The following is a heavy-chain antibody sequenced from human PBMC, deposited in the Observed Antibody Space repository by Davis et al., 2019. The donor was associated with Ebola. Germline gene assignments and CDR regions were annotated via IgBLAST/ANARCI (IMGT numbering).Heavy chain of an antibody. Sequence: GGSLRLSCTDSVITFSSYAMTWVRQAPGKGLGWVSAISGSGGSTYYADSVKGRFTISRDNSKNTLYLQMNSLRAEDTAVYYCAKSGLSFGVVKYHYGMDVWGKGTTVTVSS. D-gene: IGHD3-3*01. CDR3: AKSGLSFGVVKYHYGMDV. CDR2: ISGSGGST. J-gene: IGHJ6*04. V-gene: IGHV3-23*01. CDR1: VITFSSYA.